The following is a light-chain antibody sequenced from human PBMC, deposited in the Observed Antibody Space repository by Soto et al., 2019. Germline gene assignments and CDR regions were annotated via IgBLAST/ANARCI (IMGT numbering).Light chain of an antibody. CDR3: QQYNTYT. Sequence: DIQMTQSPSTLSASVGDRVTITCRASQNINSWLAWYQKKPGKAPKLLIYKAYRLESGVPSRFSGSGSGTEFTLTISSLQPDYFATYYCQQYNTYTFGGGTKVEIK. CDR1: QNINSW. CDR2: KAY. V-gene: IGKV1-5*03. J-gene: IGKJ4*01.